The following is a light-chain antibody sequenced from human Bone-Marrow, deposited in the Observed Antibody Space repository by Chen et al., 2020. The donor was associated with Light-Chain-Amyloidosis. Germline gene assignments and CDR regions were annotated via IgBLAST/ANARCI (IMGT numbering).Light chain of an antibody. J-gene: IGLJ3*02. CDR3: VVFLGSGIWE. CDR2: STK. Sequence: QTVVTQEPSFSVSHGETVTLTCGLSSGSVSGSHSPTWYQQTPGQPPRKLIGSTKTRSSGVPDRFSASILGNKAALTITGVQVDDEADYYCVVFLGSGIWEFGGGTKLTVL. CDR1: SGSVSGSHS. V-gene: IGLV8-61*01.